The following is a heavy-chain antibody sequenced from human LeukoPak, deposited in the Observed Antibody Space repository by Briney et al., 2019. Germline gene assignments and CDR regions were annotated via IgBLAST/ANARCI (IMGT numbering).Heavy chain of an antibody. CDR1: GFSSTTYL. CDR2: IQPDDSDT. V-gene: IGHV5-51*01. D-gene: IGHD4-11*01. Sequence: GESLTISCKVSGFSSTTYLIAWVRQMPGKGLEWMGVIQPDDSDTTYSPSLQGQVSISADKSINTAYLQWSSLEASDTAMYYCARPLFSSNYRAFDLWGQGTLVTVSS. J-gene: IGHJ3*01. CDR3: ARPLFSSNYRAFDL.